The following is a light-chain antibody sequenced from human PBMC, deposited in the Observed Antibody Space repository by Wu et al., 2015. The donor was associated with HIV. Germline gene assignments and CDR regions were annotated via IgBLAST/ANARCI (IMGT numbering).Light chain of an antibody. CDR1: QSISTAY. J-gene: IGKJ3*01. V-gene: IGKV3-20*01. CDR2: GAS. CDR3: QQFSYSPGS. Sequence: EIVLTQSPGTLSLSPGDRATLSCTTSQSISTAYVAWYQQKPGQAPRLLTYGASNRATGIPDRFSGSGSGTDFTLTITGLEPEDFAVYYCQQFSYSPGSFGPGTKVDIK.